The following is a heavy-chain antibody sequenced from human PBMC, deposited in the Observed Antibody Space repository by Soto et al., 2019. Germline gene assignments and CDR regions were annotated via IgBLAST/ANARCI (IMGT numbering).Heavy chain of an antibody. Sequence: QVQLVQSGAEVKKPGSSVKFSCKASGGTFSSYAISWVRQAPGQGLEWMGGIIPIFGTANYAQKLQSRVTITADESTITAYMERSSLRSEDTAVYYCASYYGGNPNFDYWGQGTLVTVSS. J-gene: IGHJ4*02. CDR3: ASYYGGNPNFDY. D-gene: IGHD4-17*01. CDR2: IIPIFGTA. V-gene: IGHV1-69*01. CDR1: GGTFSSYA.